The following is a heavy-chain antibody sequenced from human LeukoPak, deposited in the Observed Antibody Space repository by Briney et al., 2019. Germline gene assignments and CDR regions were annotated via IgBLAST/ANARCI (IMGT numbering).Heavy chain of an antibody. CDR2: ISSSSSTI. J-gene: IGHJ4*02. CDR1: GFTFSSYS. CDR3: ARSNLGYCSSTSCPLIDY. Sequence: GGSLRLSCAASGFTFSSYSMNWVRQAPGKGLEWVSYISSSSSTIYYADSVKGRFTISRDSAKNSLYLQMNSLRAEDTAVYYCARSNLGYCSSTSCPLIDYWGQGTLVTVSS. D-gene: IGHD2-2*01. V-gene: IGHV3-48*01.